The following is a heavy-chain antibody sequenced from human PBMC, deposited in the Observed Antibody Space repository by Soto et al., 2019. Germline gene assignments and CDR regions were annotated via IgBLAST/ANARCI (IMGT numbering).Heavy chain of an antibody. V-gene: IGHV4-31*03. CDR3: AGDRGGAPFHH. CDR1: GDSISSGGYY. Sequence: QLQLQESGPGLVEPSQTLSPTCIVSGDSISSGGYYWSWIRQHPGKGMEWIGYISYIENTSYNPSLKGRVAISVDTSKNQFSLKLNSVTAADTAVYYCAGDRGGAPFHHGGQGPLVTVPS. J-gene: IGHJ1*01. CDR2: ISYIENT. D-gene: IGHD3-16*01.